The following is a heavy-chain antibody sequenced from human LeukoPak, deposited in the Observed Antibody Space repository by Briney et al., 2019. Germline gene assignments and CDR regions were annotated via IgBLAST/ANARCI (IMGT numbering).Heavy chain of an antibody. Sequence: SETLSLTCTVSGGSINSYYWSWIRQPPGKGLEWIGYIYYSWSTNYNPSLKSRVTISRDTSKNQFSLKLRSVTAADTAVYYCTSGGMVSGDYWGHGTLVTVSS. CDR2: IYYSWST. D-gene: IGHD3-3*01. CDR3: TSGGMVSGDY. V-gene: IGHV4-59*01. CDR1: GGSINSYY. J-gene: IGHJ4*01.